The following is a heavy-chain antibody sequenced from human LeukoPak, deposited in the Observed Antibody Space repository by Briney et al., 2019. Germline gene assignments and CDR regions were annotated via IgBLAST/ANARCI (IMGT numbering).Heavy chain of an antibody. CDR1: GGSISSYY. J-gene: IGHJ5*02. CDR2: IYTSGST. V-gene: IGHV4-4*09. Sequence: SETLSLTCTVSGGSISSYYWSWIRQPPGKGLEWIGYIYTSGSTNYNPSLKSRVTISVGTSKNQFSLKLSSVTAADTAVYYCARLGLGDLEGGWFDPWGQGTLVTVSS. D-gene: IGHD1-26*01. CDR3: ARLGLGDLEGGWFDP.